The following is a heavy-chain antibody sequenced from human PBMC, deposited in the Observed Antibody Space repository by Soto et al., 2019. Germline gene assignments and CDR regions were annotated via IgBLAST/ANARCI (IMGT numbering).Heavy chain of an antibody. CDR2: ISAYNGNT. CDR3: ARDRVTNFGVVIPHFDY. CDR1: GYTFTSYG. V-gene: IGHV1-18*04. J-gene: IGHJ4*02. D-gene: IGHD3-3*01. Sequence: ASVKVSCKASGYTFTSYGISWVRQAPGQGLEWMGWISAYNGNTNYAQKLQGRVTMTTDTSTSTAYMELRGLRSDDTAVYYCARDRVTNFGVVIPHFDYWGQGTLVTVSS.